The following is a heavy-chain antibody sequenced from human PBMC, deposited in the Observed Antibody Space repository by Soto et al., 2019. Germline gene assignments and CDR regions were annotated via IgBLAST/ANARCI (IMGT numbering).Heavy chain of an antibody. V-gene: IGHV1-69*01. Sequence: QVQLVQSGAEVKKPGSSVKVSCKASGGTFSSYAISWVRQAPGQGLEWMGGIIPIFGTANYAQKFQGRVTITADESTSTAYMELSSLRSEDTAVYYCARGGFPDFRSGYYPFDYWGQGTLVTVSS. D-gene: IGHD3-3*01. J-gene: IGHJ4*02. CDR2: IIPIFGTA. CDR3: ARGGFPDFRSGYYPFDY. CDR1: GGTFSSYA.